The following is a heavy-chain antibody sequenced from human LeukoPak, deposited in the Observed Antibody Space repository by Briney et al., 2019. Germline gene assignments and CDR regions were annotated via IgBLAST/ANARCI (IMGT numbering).Heavy chain of an antibody. CDR3: ARGGRQQLVRSNWFDP. CDR1: GGSFSGYY. J-gene: IGHJ5*02. D-gene: IGHD6-13*01. Sequence: PSETLSLTCAVYGGSFSGYYWSWIRQPPGKGLEWIGEINHSGSTNYNPSLKSRVTISVDTSKNQFSLKLSSVTAADTAVYYCARGGRQQLVRSNWFDPWGQGTLVTVSS. V-gene: IGHV4-34*01. CDR2: INHSGST.